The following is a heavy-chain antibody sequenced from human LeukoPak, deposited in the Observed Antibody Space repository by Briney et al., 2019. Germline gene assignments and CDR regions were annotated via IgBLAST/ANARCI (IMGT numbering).Heavy chain of an antibody. CDR2: ISGSGGST. D-gene: IGHD3-10*01. J-gene: IGHJ3*02. V-gene: IGHV3-23*01. Sequence: GGSLRLSCAASGFTFSSSAMSWVRQAPGKGLERVSGISGSGGSTYYADSVKGRFTVARDNSKNTLYLQMNSLRAEDTAVYYCARGRSITLLRGVAMSDGFDIWGQGAMVAVSS. CDR1: GFTFSSSA. CDR3: ARGRSITLLRGVAMSDGFDI.